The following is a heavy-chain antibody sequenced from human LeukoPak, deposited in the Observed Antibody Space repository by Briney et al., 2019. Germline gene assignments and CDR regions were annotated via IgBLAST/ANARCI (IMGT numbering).Heavy chain of an antibody. Sequence: GGSLRLSCAASGFTFSSYGMHWVRQAPGKGLEWVAVISYDRSNKYYADSVKGRFTISRDNSKNTLYLQMNSLRAEDTAVYYCAKLYYYDSSGYSTGAFDIWGQGTMVTASS. CDR3: AKLYYYDSSGYSTGAFDI. CDR2: ISYDRSNK. D-gene: IGHD3-22*01. V-gene: IGHV3-30*18. J-gene: IGHJ3*02. CDR1: GFTFSSYG.